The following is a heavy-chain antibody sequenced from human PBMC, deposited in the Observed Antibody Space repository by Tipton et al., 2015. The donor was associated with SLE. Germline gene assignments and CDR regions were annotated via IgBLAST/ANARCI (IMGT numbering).Heavy chain of an antibody. CDR3: AAELVDAFDF. V-gene: IGHV3-53*05. J-gene: IGHJ3*01. Sequence: SLRLSCAASGFSVRNNYMNWVRQAPGKGLEWVSVIDSDAATYYADSVKGRFTISRDSSKNTLYLQMNSLRAEDTAVYYCAAELVDAFDFWGQGTKVTVSS. CDR2: IDSDAAT. D-gene: IGHD6-13*01. CDR1: GFSVRNNY.